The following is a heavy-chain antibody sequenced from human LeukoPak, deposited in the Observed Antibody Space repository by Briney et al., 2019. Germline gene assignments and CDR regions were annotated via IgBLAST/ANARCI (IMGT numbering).Heavy chain of an antibody. Sequence: ASVKVSCKASGYTFTGYYMHWVRQAPGQGLEWMGWINPNSGGTNYAQKFQGRVTMTRDTSISTAYMELSRLRSDDTAVYYCARGGRYSSSSRDYYYYGMDVWGQGTTVTVSS. D-gene: IGHD6-13*01. CDR2: INPNSGGT. CDR1: GYTFTGYY. J-gene: IGHJ6*02. V-gene: IGHV1-2*02. CDR3: ARGGRYSSSSRDYYYYGMDV.